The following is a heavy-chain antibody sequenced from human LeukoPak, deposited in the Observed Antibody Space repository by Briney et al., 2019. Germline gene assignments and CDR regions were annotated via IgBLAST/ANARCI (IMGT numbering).Heavy chain of an antibody. Sequence: PSETLSLTCTVSGGSISSGDYYWSWIRQPPGKCLEWIGYIYYSGSTYYNPSLKSRVTISVDTSKNQFSLKLSSVTTADTAVYYCARVSIFGVVVHYWGQGTLVTVSS. CDR2: IYYSGST. CDR3: ARVSIFGVVVHY. D-gene: IGHD3-3*01. CDR1: GGSISSGDYY. V-gene: IGHV4-30-4*08. J-gene: IGHJ4*02.